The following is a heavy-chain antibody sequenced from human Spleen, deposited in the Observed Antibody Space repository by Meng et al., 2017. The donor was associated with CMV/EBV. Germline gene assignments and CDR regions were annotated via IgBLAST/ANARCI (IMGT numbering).Heavy chain of an antibody. CDR1: GFTFRSYE. J-gene: IGHJ4*02. V-gene: IGHV3-48*03. CDR3: ARDHDY. Sequence: GESLKISCAASGFTFRSYEMTWVRQAPGKGLEWVSYISGSGVVIYYADSVKGRFTVSRESAKNSLYLQMNSLRAEDTAVYYCARDHDYWGQGTLVTVSS. CDR2: ISGSGVVI.